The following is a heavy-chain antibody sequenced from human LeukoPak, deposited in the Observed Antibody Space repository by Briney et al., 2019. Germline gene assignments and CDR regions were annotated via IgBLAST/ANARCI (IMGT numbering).Heavy chain of an antibody. J-gene: IGHJ3*02. D-gene: IGHD3-10*01. CDR2: IRYDGSNK. V-gene: IGHV3-30*02. Sequence: QPGGSLRLSCAASGFTFSSYGMHWVRQAPGKGLEWVAFIRYDGSNKYYADSVKGRFTISRDNSKNTLYLQMNSLRAEDTAVYYCAIGEGHAFDIWGQGTMVTVSS. CDR3: AIGEGHAFDI. CDR1: GFTFSSYG.